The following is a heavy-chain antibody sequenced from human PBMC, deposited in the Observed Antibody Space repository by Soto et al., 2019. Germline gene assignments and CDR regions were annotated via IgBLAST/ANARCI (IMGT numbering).Heavy chain of an antibody. Sequence: ASVKVSCKASGYTFTSYYMHWVRQAPGQGLEWMGIINPSGGSTSYAQKFQGRVTMTRDTSTSTVYMELSSLRSEDTAVYYCARGGRIYCSGGSCYLLADAFDIWGQGTMVTVSS. CDR1: GYTFTSYY. V-gene: IGHV1-46*01. CDR2: INPSGGST. J-gene: IGHJ3*02. CDR3: ARGGRIYCSGGSCYLLADAFDI. D-gene: IGHD2-15*01.